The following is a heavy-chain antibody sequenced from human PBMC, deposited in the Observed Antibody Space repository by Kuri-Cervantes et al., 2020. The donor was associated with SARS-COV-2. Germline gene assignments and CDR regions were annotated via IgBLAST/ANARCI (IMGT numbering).Heavy chain of an antibody. D-gene: IGHD3-10*01. V-gene: IGHV3-30-3*01. Sequence: GESLKISCAASGFVLSDFAMHWVRQAPGKGLEWVAVISYDGSNKYYADSVKGRFTISRDNSKNTLYLQMNSLRAEDTAVYYCAREDLWFGDGFDPWGQGTLVTVSS. CDR3: AREDLWFGDGFDP. CDR1: GFVLSDFA. CDR2: ISYDGSNK. J-gene: IGHJ5*02.